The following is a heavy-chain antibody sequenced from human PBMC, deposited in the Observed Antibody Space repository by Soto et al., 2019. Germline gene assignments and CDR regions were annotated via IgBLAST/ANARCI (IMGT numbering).Heavy chain of an antibody. J-gene: IGHJ6*02. CDR2: ISYDGSNK. V-gene: IGHV3-30*18. D-gene: IGHD2-2*01. CDR1: GFTFSSYG. CDR3: AKDSAHLGYCISTSCSPWHYYYGMDV. Sequence: PGGSLRLSCAASGFTFSSYGMHWVRQAPGKGLEWVAVISYDGSNKYYADSVKGRFTISRDNSKNTLYLQMNSLRAEDTAVYYCAKDSAHLGYCISTSCSPWHYYYGMDVWGQXTTVTVSS.